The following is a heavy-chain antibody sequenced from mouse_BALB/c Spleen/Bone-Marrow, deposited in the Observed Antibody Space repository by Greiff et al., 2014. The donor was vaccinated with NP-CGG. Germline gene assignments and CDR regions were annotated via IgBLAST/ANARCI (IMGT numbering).Heavy chain of an antibody. CDR3: ANFSDDYDDAGDY. CDR2: ISRHNGGT. Sequence: LVKTGASVKISCKASGYSFTGYYMHWVKQSHGKSLEWIGYISRHNGGTNYNEKFKGKATFTVDKSSSIAYMQFYSVTSEHSAVYYCANFSDDYDDAGDYWGQGTSLTVSS. D-gene: IGHD2-4*01. J-gene: IGHJ4*01. CDR1: GYSFTGYY. V-gene: IGHV1S34*01.